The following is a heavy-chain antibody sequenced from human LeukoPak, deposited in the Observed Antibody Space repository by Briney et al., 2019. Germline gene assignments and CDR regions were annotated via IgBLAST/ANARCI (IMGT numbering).Heavy chain of an antibody. J-gene: IGHJ4*02. CDR2: TTTDGNLK. CDR3: ATDPTLGAPDYFDC. D-gene: IGHD1-26*01. Sequence: PGGSLRLSCAASGFTFSNSIIHWVRQAPGKGLEWVAVTTTDGNLKIYTDSVKGRFTISRDNSKNTLYLQMNSLRVDDTAVYYCATDPTLGAPDYFDCWGQGTLVTVSS. CDR1: GFTFSNSI. V-gene: IGHV3-30*04.